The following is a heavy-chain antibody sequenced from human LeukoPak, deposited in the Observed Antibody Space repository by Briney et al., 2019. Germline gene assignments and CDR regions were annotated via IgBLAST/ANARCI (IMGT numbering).Heavy chain of an antibody. D-gene: IGHD3-9*01. V-gene: IGHV4-30-4*07. CDR3: ASLPDILTGYYLDY. J-gene: IGHJ4*02. Sequence: SETLSLTCAVSGGSISSGDYSWSWIRQPPGKGLEWIGYIYYSGSTYYNPSLESRVTISLDTSKSHFSLKLSSVTAADTAVYYCASLPDILTGYYLDYWGQGTLVTVSS. CDR2: IYYSGST. CDR1: GGSISSGDYS.